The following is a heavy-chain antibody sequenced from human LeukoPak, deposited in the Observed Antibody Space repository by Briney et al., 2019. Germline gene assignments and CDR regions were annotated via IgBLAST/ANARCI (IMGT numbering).Heavy chain of an antibody. CDR2: IKSNTDGGTA. J-gene: IGHJ4*02. D-gene: IGHD5-24*01. CDR1: GFSFSNAW. V-gene: IGHV3-15*01. Sequence: GGSLRLSCAASGFSFSNAWMDWVRQAPGKGLEWVGRIKSNTDGGTADLPAPVKDRFTISRDDSRDTLYLQMDSLITEDTAVYYCAKDNSRWLPFDYWGQGTLVTVSS. CDR3: AKDNSRWLPFDY.